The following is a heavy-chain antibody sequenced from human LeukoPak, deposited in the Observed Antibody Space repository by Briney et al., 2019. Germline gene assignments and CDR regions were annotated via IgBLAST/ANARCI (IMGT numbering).Heavy chain of an antibody. D-gene: IGHD3-22*01. CDR3: ARDSYDSSGGSYYFDY. Sequence: PGGSLRLSCAASGFTFSSYSMHWVRQAPGKGLEWVSSISSSSSYIYYADSVKGRFTISRDNAKNSLYLQMNSLRAEDTAVYYCARDSYDSSGGSYYFDYWGQGTLVTVSS. J-gene: IGHJ4*02. CDR1: GFTFSSYS. CDR2: ISSSSSYI. V-gene: IGHV3-21*01.